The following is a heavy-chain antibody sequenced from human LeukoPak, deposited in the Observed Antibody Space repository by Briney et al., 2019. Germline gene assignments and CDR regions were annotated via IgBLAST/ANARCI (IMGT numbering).Heavy chain of an antibody. J-gene: IGHJ4*02. CDR2: IYTSGST. D-gene: IGHD6-13*01. CDR1: GGSISSGSYY. V-gene: IGHV4-61*02. CDR3: ARDLRSRWSTYFDY. Sequence: SETLSLTCTVSGGSISSGSYYWSWIRQPAGKGLEWIGRIYTSGSTNYNPSLKSRVTISVDTSKNQFSLKLSSVTAADTAVYYCARDLRSRWSTYFDYWGQGTLVTVSS.